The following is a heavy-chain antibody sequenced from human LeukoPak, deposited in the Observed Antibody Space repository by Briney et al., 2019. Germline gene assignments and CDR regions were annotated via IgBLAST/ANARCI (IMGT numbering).Heavy chain of an antibody. J-gene: IGHJ4*02. D-gene: IGHD3-22*01. CDR3: AREDYDSSY. CDR2: IYHNGNT. Sequence: SETLSLTCSVSGYSISSGYYWGWIRQPPGKGLEWIGSIYHNGNTYYSPSLKSRVTISIDTSKNQFSLKLSSVTAADTAVYYCAREDYDSSYWGQGTLVTVSS. V-gene: IGHV4-38-2*02. CDR1: GYSISSGYY.